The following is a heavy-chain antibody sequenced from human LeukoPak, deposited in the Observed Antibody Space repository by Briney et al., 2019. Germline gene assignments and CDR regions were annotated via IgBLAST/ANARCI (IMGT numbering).Heavy chain of an antibody. CDR1: GFPFSNFA. D-gene: IGHD3-3*01. CDR2: ISGSGATT. V-gene: IGHV3-23*01. Sequence: GGSLRLSCTASGFPFSNFAMIWVRQAPGKGRDYVSAISGSGATTYYADSVRGRFTISRDNSKNTLYLQMNSLRAEDTAVYYCAKDLYYDYNRYFDYWGQGMLVTVSS. J-gene: IGHJ4*02. CDR3: AKDLYYDYNRYFDY.